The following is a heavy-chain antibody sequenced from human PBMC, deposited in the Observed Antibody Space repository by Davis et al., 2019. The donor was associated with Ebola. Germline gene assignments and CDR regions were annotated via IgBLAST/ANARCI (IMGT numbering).Heavy chain of an antibody. J-gene: IGHJ6*02. CDR1: GYTFTSYA. D-gene: IGHD6-6*01. CDR2: INAGNGNT. V-gene: IGHV1-3*01. Sequence: AASVQVSCNASGYTFTSYAMHWVRQAPGQRLEWMGWINAGNGNTKYSQKFQGRVTITRDTSASTAYMELSSLRSEDTAVYYCARGSSKAYYYYGMDVWGQGTTVTVSS. CDR3: ARGSSKAYYYYGMDV.